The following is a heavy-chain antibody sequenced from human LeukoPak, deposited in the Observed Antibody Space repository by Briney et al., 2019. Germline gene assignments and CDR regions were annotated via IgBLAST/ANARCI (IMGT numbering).Heavy chain of an antibody. J-gene: IGHJ4*02. V-gene: IGHV4-59*01. CDR3: ASAFGDYVSTFDY. CDR2: IYYSGST. CDR1: GGSFSSYY. Sequence: SETLSLTCTVSGGSFSSYYWSWIRQPPGKGLEWIGYIYYSGSTNYNPSLKSRLTISVDTSKNQFSLKLSSVTAADTAVYYCASAFGDYVSTFDYWGQGTLVTVSS. D-gene: IGHD4-17*01.